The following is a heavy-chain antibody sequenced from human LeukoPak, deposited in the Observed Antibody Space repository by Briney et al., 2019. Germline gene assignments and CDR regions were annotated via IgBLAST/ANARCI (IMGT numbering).Heavy chain of an antibody. CDR1: GASFSGFH. D-gene: IGHD5-24*01. CDR3: ARHRSGWLQSSFDY. CDR2: IDHSGRT. J-gene: IGHJ4*02. V-gene: IGHV4-34*01. Sequence: SETLSLTCAVYGASFSGFHWSWIRQPPGKGLEWIGKIDHSGRTNYNPSLKSRVTMSVDTSKDQFSLKLSSVTAADTAVYYCARHRSGWLQSSFDYWGQGTLVTVSS.